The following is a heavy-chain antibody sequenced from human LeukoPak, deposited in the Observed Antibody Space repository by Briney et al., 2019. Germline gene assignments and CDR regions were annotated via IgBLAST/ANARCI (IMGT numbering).Heavy chain of an antibody. CDR1: GGSISSGSYY. J-gene: IGHJ5*02. D-gene: IGHD3-10*01. CDR2: IYYSGST. CDR3: ARDRALYYGLTPKRGGFDP. Sequence: SETLSLTCTVSGGSISSGSYYWGWIRQPPGKGLEWIGSIYYSGSTYYNPSLKSRVTISVDTSKNQFSLKLSSVTAADTAVYYCARDRALYYGLTPKRGGFDPWGQGTLVTVSS. V-gene: IGHV4-39*07.